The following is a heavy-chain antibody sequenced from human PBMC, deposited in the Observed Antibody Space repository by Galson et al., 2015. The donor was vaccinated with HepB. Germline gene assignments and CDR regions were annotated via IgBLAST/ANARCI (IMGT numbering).Heavy chain of an antibody. J-gene: IGHJ5*02. V-gene: IGHV3-9*01. CDR3: AKAKKERGYDSSGYYYDS. Sequence: SLRLSCAASGFTFDDYAMHWVRQAPGKGLEWVSGISWNSGSIGYADSVKGRFTISRDNAKNSLYLQMNSLRAEDTALYYCAKAKKERGYDSSGYYYDSWGQGTLVTVSS. CDR2: ISWNSGSI. D-gene: IGHD3-22*01. CDR1: GFTFDDYA.